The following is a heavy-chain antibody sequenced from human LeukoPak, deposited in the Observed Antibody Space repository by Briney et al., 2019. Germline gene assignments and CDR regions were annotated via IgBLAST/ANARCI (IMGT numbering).Heavy chain of an antibody. CDR2: ISSSGSTI. J-gene: IGHJ4*02. CDR3: ARSESASLLL. V-gene: IGHV3-48*04. D-gene: IGHD3-10*01. CDR1: GFTFSSYA. Sequence: PGGSLRLSCAASGFTFSSYAMSWVRQAPGKGLEWVSYISSSGSTIYYADSVKGRFTISRDNAKNSLYLQMNSLRAEDTAVYYCARSESASLLLWGQGTLVTVSS.